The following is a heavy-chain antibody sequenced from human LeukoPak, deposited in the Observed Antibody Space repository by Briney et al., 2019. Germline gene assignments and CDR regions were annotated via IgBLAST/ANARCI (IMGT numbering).Heavy chain of an antibody. CDR3: ARDKEGSGYDLGAFDI. J-gene: IGHJ3*02. CDR1: GYTFTGYY. Sequence: GASVKVSCKASGYTFTGYYMHWVRQAPGQGLEWMGWINPNSGGTNYAQKFQGRVTMTRDTSISTAYMELSRLRSDDTAVYYCARDKEGSGYDLGAFDIWGQGTMVTVSS. CDR2: INPNSGGT. D-gene: IGHD5-12*01. V-gene: IGHV1-2*02.